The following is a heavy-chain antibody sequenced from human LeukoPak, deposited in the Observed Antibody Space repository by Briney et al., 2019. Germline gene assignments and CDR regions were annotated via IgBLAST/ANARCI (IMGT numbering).Heavy chain of an antibody. CDR3: ATLDILTGVDF. D-gene: IGHD3-9*01. CDR2: INHSGST. Sequence: SETLSLTCAVYGGSFSAYYWSWIRQPPGKGLEWIGEINHSGSTNYNPSLKSRVTISVDTSKNQFSLKLSSVTAADTAVYYCATLDILTGVDFWGQGTLVTVSP. V-gene: IGHV4-34*01. J-gene: IGHJ4*02. CDR1: GGSFSAYY.